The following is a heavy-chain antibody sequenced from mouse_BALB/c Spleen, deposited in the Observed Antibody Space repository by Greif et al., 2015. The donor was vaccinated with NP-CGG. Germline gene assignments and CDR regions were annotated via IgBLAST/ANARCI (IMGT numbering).Heavy chain of an antibody. D-gene: IGHD1-1*01. CDR2: INPGSGGT. CDR1: GYAFTNYL. Sequence: QVQLQQSGAELVRPGTSVKVSCKASGYAFTNYLIEWVKQRPGQGLEWIGVINPGSGGTNYNEKFKGKATLTADKSSSTAYMQLSSLTSDDSAVYFCALYYGSSLWFAYWGQGTLVTVSA. CDR3: ALYYGSSLWFAY. J-gene: IGHJ3*01. V-gene: IGHV1-54*01.